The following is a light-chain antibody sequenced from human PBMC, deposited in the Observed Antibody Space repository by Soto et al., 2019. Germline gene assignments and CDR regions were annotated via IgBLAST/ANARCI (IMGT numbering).Light chain of an antibody. CDR2: DTS. Sequence: EIVLTQSPATLSSSPGERATLSCRASQTVSSNLAWYQHKPGQAPRLLIYDTSNRATGIPARFSGSGSGTDFTLTISSLEPEDFAVYYCHQRKSWPRTFGQGSKVDIK. V-gene: IGKV3-11*01. CDR3: HQRKSWPRT. CDR1: QTVSSN. J-gene: IGKJ1*01.